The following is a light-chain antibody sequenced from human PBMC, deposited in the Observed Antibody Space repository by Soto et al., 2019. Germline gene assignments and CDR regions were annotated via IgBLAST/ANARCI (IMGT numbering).Light chain of an antibody. V-gene: IGLV2-14*02. CDR3: SSSTSSSTVV. Sequence: QSVLTQPASVSGSPGQSITISCTGTSSDVERYNLVSWYQQHPGKAPKLMIYDVTSRRSGVSDRFSGSKSGNTASLTISGLQAEDEANYYCSSSTSSSTVVFGGGTKVTVL. CDR1: SSDVERYNL. CDR2: DVT. J-gene: IGLJ2*01.